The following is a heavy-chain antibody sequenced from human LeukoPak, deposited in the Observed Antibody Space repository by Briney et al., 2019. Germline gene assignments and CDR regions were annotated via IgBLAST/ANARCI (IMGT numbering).Heavy chain of an antibody. V-gene: IGHV3-53*01. CDR1: GFTVSSNY. D-gene: IGHD2-15*01. CDR3: ARELGYCSGASCYFKYYGMDV. J-gene: IGHJ6*02. CDR2: IYSGGST. Sequence: GGSLRLSCAVSGFTVSSNYMSWVRQAPGKGLEWVSVIYSGGSTYYADSVKGRFTIFRDNSKNTLYLQMNSLRAEDTAVYYCARELGYCSGASCYFKYYGMDVWGQGTTVTVFS.